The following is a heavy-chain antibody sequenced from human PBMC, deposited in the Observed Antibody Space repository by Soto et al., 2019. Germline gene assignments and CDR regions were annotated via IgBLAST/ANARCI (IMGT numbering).Heavy chain of an antibody. J-gene: IGHJ4*02. Sequence: LRLSCTASGFTFGDYAMSWFRQAPGKGLEWVGFIRSKAYGGTTEYAASVKGRFTISRDDSKSIAYLQMNSLKTEDTAVYYCTRAVPDYYDSSGYYLYYFDYWGQGTLVTVSS. D-gene: IGHD3-22*01. CDR3: TRAVPDYYDSSGYYLYYFDY. CDR1: GFTFGDYA. CDR2: IRSKAYGGTT. V-gene: IGHV3-49*03.